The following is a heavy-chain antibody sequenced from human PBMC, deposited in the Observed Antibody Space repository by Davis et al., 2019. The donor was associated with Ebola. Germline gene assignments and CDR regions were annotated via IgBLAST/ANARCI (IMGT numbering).Heavy chain of an antibody. J-gene: IGHJ4*02. CDR2: MSTNNGNT. CDR1: GDPFTTHA. Sequence: ASVKVSCKSSGDPFTTHAITWVRQAPGQGLKWMGWMSTNNGNTNYAQKLQGRVTMTTDTSTSTAYMELRSLRSDDTAVYYCARDPGAALLDHWGQGTPVTVSS. D-gene: IGHD6-6*01. V-gene: IGHV1-18*04. CDR3: ARDPGAALLDH.